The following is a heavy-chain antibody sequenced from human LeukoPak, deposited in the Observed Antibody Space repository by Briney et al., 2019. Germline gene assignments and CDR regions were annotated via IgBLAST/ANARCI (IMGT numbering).Heavy chain of an antibody. CDR3: ATTATLYSANEVIVPEYFFH. CDR2: ISYSGNT. CDR1: GGYISSYH. J-gene: IGHJ1*01. D-gene: IGHD4/OR15-4a*01. V-gene: IGHV4-59*01. Sequence: SETLSLTCTVSGGYISSYHWSWIRQPPGKGLEWIGYISYSGNTNYYPSLKSRVTISVATSKNQLSLKLSSVTAADTAVYYCATTATLYSANEVIVPEYFFHWGQGTLVTVSS.